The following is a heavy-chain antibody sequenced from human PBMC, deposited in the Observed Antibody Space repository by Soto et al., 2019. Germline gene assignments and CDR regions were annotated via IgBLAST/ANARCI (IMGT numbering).Heavy chain of an antibody. V-gene: IGHV2-5*02. CDR1: GFSLSTSGVG. Sequence: QITLKESGPTLVKPTQTLTLTCTFSGFSLSTSGVGVGWIRQPPGKALEWLALIYWDDDKRSSPSLKSRLTIAEDTSKNQVVLTMTNMGPVDTATYFCAHYFYILVDDSFDIWGQWTMVTVSS. CDR3: AHYFYILVDDSFDI. CDR2: IYWDDDK. J-gene: IGHJ3*02. D-gene: IGHD2-8*02.